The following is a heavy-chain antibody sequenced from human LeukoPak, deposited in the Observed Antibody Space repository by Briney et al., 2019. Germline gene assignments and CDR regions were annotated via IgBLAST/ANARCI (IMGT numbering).Heavy chain of an antibody. CDR3: ARGITMVRGVIIGDY. CDR2: INPNSGGT. D-gene: IGHD3-10*01. V-gene: IGHV1-2*02. Sequence: ASVKVSCKTSGYTFSDYYIHWVRQAPGRGLEWVGWINPNSGGTNNAQKFQDRVTMTRDTSISTAYMELSRLRSDDTAVYYCARGITMVRGVIIGDYWGQGTLVTVSS. J-gene: IGHJ4*02. CDR1: GYTFSDYY.